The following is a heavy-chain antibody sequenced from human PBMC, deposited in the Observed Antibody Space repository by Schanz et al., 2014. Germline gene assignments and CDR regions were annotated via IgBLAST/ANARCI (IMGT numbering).Heavy chain of an antibody. J-gene: IGHJ3*01. V-gene: IGHV1-69*09. Sequence: QVQLVQSGAEVKEPGASVKVSCKASGYTFRHYGISWLRQAPGQGLEWMGRNIHVLGVTNYAQKFQGRLTITVDQSKTTAFMELSSLTSEDTALYYCARGGVEMATIRDAFDLWGQGTMVTVS. D-gene: IGHD3-10*01. CDR1: GYTFRHYG. CDR2: NIHVLGVT. CDR3: ARGGVEMATIRDAFDL.